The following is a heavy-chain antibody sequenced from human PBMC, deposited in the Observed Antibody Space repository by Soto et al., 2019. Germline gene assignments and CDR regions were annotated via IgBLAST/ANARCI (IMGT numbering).Heavy chain of an antibody. CDR3: ARPSQVAGTDYYYGMDV. J-gene: IGHJ6*02. CDR1: GYSFTSYW. V-gene: IGHV5-51*01. CDR2: IYPGDSDT. D-gene: IGHD6-19*01. Sequence: GESLKISCKGSGYSFTSYWIGWERQMPGKGLEWMGIIYPGDSDTRYSPSFQGQVTISADKSISTAYLQWSSLKASDTAMYYCARPSQVAGTDYYYGMDVWGQGTTVTVSS.